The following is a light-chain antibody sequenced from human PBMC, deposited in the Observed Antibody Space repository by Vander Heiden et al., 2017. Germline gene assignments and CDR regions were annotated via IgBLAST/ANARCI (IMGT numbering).Light chain of an antibody. CDR1: DPHIGAGYS. J-gene: IGLJ3*02. V-gene: IGLV1-40*01. CDR3: QSYDRSLTAWV. Sequence: SLLTQPPPVSGAPAPSATLPCTGSDPHIGAGYSVHWYQQLPGTAPKLLIFADISRPSGVPDRFSGSNSGSSAALAITGLQAEDEADYYCQSYDRSLTAWVFGGGTRLTVL. CDR2: ADI.